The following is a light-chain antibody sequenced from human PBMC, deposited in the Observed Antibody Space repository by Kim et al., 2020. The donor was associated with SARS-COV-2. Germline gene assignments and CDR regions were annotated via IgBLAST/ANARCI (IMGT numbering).Light chain of an antibody. J-gene: IGLJ2*01. CDR2: GKN. Sequence: ALGHTVRITCQGDSLRSYYAPWYQQKPGQAPIVVIYGKNNRPSGIPDRFSGSSSGNTASLTITGTQAGDEADYYCNSRDSNDNVVFGGGTQLTVL. CDR1: SLRSYY. V-gene: IGLV3-19*01. CDR3: NSRDSNDNVV.